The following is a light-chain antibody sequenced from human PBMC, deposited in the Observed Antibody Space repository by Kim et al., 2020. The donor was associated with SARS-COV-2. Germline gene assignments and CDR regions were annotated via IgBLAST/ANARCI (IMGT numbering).Light chain of an antibody. CDR2: LNSDGSH. Sequence: SVKLTCTLSSGHSNYAIAWHQQQPEKGPRYLMKLNSDGSHSKGDGIPDRFSGSSSGAERYLTISSLQSEDEADYYCQTWGTGILVFGGGTQLTVL. CDR3: QTWGTGILV. CDR1: SGHSNYA. V-gene: IGLV4-69*01. J-gene: IGLJ3*02.